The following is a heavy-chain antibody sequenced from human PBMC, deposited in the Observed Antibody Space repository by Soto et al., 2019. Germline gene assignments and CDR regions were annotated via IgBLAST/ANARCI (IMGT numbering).Heavy chain of an antibody. D-gene: IGHD4-17*01. V-gene: IGHV4-59*08. Sequence: SETLSLTCTVSGGSISSYYWSWIRQPPGKGLEWIGYIYYSGSTNYNPSLKSRVTISVDTSKNQFSLKLSSVTAADTAVYYCARQVRGDYVNAFDIWGQGTMVTVPS. CDR3: ARQVRGDYVNAFDI. CDR2: IYYSGST. CDR1: GGSISSYY. J-gene: IGHJ3*02.